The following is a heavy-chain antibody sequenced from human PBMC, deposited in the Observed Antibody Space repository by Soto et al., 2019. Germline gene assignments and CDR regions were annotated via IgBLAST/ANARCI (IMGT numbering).Heavy chain of an antibody. J-gene: IGHJ4*02. CDR3: ARFHYYDSSGYYWNVDY. CDR1: GYTFTSYG. Sequence: GASVKVSCKASGYTFTSYGISWVRQAPGQGLEWMGWISAYNGNTNYAQKLQGRVTMTTDTSTSTAYMELRSLRSDDTAVYYCARFHYYDSSGYYWNVDYWGQGTLVTVSS. CDR2: ISAYNGNT. D-gene: IGHD3-22*01. V-gene: IGHV1-18*01.